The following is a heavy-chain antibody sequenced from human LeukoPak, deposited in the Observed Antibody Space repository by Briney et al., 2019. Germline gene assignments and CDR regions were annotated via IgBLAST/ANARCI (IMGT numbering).Heavy chain of an antibody. J-gene: IGHJ4*02. CDR1: GFTLISNY. CDR3: ARDHYDILTGPDLGPGDY. D-gene: IGHD3-9*01. V-gene: IGHV3-66*01. Sequence: PGGSLRLSCAASGFTLISNYMSWVRQAPGKGLEWVSVIYSGGTTYYADSVRGRFTISRDTSKNTLFLQLSSLRAEDTAVYYCARDHYDILTGPDLGPGDYWRQGTLVTVSS. CDR2: IYSGGTT.